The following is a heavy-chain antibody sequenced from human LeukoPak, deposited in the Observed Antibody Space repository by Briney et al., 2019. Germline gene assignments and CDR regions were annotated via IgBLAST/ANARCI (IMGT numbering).Heavy chain of an antibody. CDR2: IFGSGDTT. D-gene: IGHD3-10*01. CDR3: ATTLYYYGSGSYYPRTFDY. CDR1: GFTFSSYA. V-gene: IGHV3-23*01. J-gene: IGHJ4*02. Sequence: GGSLRLSCAASGFTFSSYAMNWVRQAPGKGLEWVSIIFGSGDTTYYADSVRGRFTVSRDNSKNTLYLQMNSLRAEDTAVYYCATTLYYYGSGSYYPRTFDYWGQGTLVTVSS.